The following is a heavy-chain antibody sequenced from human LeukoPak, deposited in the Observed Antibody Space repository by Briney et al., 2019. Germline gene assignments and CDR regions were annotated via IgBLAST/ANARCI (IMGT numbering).Heavy chain of an antibody. Sequence: GGSLRLSCAVSGFTVSSNSWSWVRQAPGKGLEWVSFIYSGGNTHYSDSVKGRFTISRDNSKNTLYLQMNSLRAEDTAIYYCARRAGEYSHPYDYWGQGTLVTVSS. D-gene: IGHD2-15*01. CDR3: ARRAGEYSHPYDY. J-gene: IGHJ4*02. CDR1: GFTVSSNS. CDR2: IYSGGNT. V-gene: IGHV3-53*01.